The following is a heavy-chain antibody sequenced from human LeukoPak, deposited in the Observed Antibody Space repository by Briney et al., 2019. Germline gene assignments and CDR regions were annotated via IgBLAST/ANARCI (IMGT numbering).Heavy chain of an antibody. Sequence: RASVKVSCKASGGTFSSYAISWVRQAPGQGLESMGRIIPIFGTANYAQKFQGRVTITADKSTSTAYMELSSLRSEDTAVYYCARAGKVVVAAADWGQGTLVTVSS. D-gene: IGHD2-15*01. V-gene: IGHV1-69*06. J-gene: IGHJ4*02. CDR1: GGTFSSYA. CDR2: IIPIFGTA. CDR3: ARAGKVVVAAAD.